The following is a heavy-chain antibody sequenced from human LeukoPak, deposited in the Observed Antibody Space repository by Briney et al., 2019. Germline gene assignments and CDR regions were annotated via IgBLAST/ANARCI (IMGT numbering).Heavy chain of an antibody. D-gene: IGHD6-6*01. CDR1: GFALRNYG. V-gene: IGHV3-48*01. CDR3: ARGGAARPDI. CDR2: VSSGGNTV. J-gene: IGHJ3*02. Sequence: GGSLRLSCVASGFALRNYGLNWVRQAPGKGLEWVSYVSSGGNTVNYADSVRGRFTISRDNARNSLYLQLNSLRAEDTALYYCARGGAARPDIWGQGAMVVVSS.